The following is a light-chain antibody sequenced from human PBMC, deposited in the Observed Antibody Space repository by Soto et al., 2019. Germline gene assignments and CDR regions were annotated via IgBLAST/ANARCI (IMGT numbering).Light chain of an antibody. CDR2: AAT. CDR3: QQHANWPLT. J-gene: IGKJ4*01. Sequence: EVVLTQSPGTLSLSPGERATLSCRASQSVADSYLAWYQQKPGRAPRLLFYAATRRATGIPDRFSGSGSGTDFTLTISTLEPDDFAVYYCQQHANWPLTFGGGTKVEIK. V-gene: IGKV3D-20*02. CDR1: QSVADSY.